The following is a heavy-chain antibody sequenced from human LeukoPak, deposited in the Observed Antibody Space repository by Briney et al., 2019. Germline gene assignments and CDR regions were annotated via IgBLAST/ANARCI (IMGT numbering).Heavy chain of an antibody. D-gene: IGHD3-16*02. J-gene: IGHJ3*02. Sequence: SETLSLTCTVSGYSISSGYYWGWIRQPPGKGLEWIGSIYYSGSTYYNPSLKSRVTISVDTSKNQFSLKLSSVTAADTAVYYCARAIMITFGGVIADTDAFDIWGQGTMVTVSS. CDR2: IYYSGST. CDR3: ARAIMITFGGVIADTDAFDI. V-gene: IGHV4-38-2*02. CDR1: GYSISSGYY.